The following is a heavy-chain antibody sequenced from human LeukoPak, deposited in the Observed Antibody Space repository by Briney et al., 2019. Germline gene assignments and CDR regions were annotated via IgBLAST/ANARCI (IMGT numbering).Heavy chain of an antibody. J-gene: IGHJ4*02. CDR3: ANWNYGYYFDY. V-gene: IGHV3-30*18. CDR1: GFTFSSYG. D-gene: IGHD1-7*01. CDR2: ISYDGSNK. Sequence: PGGSLRLSCAASGFTFSSYGMHWVRQAPGKGLDWVAVISYDGSNKYYADSVKGRFTISRDNSKNTLYLQMNSLRAEDTAVYYCANWNYGYYFDYWGQGTLVTVSS.